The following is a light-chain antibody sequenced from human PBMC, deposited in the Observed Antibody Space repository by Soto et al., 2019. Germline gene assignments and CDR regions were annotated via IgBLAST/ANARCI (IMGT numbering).Light chain of an antibody. CDR2: DVT. J-gene: IGLJ2*01. V-gene: IGLV2-11*01. Sequence: QSVLTQPRSVSGSPGQSVTISCTGTSSDVGGYNFVSWYQQYPGKAPKFMIYDVTKRPSGVPDRFSGSKSGNTASLTISGLQAEDEADYYCCSYAGRVIFGGGTKSPS. CDR3: CSYAGRVI. CDR1: SSDVGGYNF.